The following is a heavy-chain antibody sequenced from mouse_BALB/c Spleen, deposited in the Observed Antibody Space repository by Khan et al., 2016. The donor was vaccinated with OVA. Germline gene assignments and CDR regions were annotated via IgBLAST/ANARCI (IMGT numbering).Heavy chain of an antibody. CDR1: GFSLTSYC. D-gene: IGHD1-2*01. CDR3: ARDTTATPY. J-gene: IGHJ3*01. Sequence: QVQLKESGPGLVAPSQSLSITCTVSGFSLTSYCVHWVRQPPGKGLEWLGIIWAGGSTHYNSALMSRLSISKDNSKSQVFLKMNSLQTDDTAMYYCARDTTATPYWGQGTRVTVSA. CDR2: IWAGGST. V-gene: IGHV2-9*02.